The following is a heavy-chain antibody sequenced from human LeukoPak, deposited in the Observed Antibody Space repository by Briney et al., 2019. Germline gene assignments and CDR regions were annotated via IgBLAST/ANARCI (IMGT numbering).Heavy chain of an antibody. V-gene: IGHV3-23*01. CDR3: AKDRYGVTFDY. J-gene: IGHJ4*02. Sequence: GGSLRLSCAASGFTFNNYAMNWVRQAPGKGLEWVSAITGSGGDTYYADSVKGRFTISRDNSKNTLYLQMNSLRAEDTALYYCAKDRYGVTFDYWGQGTLVTVSS. D-gene: IGHD4-17*01. CDR1: GFTFNNYA. CDR2: ITGSGGDT.